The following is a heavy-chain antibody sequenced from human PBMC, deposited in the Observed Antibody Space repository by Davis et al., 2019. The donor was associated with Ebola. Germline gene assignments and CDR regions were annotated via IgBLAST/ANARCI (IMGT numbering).Heavy chain of an antibody. CDR3: ARLSGVVVVPAALRYYYGMDV. CDR1: GGSISSSNW. V-gene: IGHV4-4*02. D-gene: IGHD2-2*01. Sequence: MPSETLSLTCAVSGGSISSSNWWSWVRQPPGKGLEWIGEIYHSGSTNYNPSLKSRVTISVDTSKNQFSLKLSSVTAADTAVYYCARLSGVVVVPAALRYYYGMDVWGQGTTVTVSS. J-gene: IGHJ6*02. CDR2: IYHSGST.